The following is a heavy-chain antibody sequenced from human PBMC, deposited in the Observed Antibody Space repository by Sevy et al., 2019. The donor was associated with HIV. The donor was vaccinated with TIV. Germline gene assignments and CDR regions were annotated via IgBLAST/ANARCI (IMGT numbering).Heavy chain of an antibody. CDR1: GYTFTSYG. CDR3: AREGGQLVPAYFDY. D-gene: IGHD6-6*01. Sequence: ASVKVSGKASGYTFTSYGISWVRQAPGQGLEWMGWISAYNGNTNYAQKLQGRVTMTTDTSTSTAYMELRSLRSDDTAVYYCAREGGQLVPAYFDYWGQGTLVTVSS. CDR2: ISAYNGNT. J-gene: IGHJ4*02. V-gene: IGHV1-18*01.